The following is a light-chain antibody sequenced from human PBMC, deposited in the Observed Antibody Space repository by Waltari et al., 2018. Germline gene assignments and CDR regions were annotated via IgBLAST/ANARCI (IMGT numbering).Light chain of an antibody. J-gene: IGLJ3*02. V-gene: IGLV1-51*01. Sequence: QSVLTQAPSVSAAPGQTVTISCYGTTPNIGNNYVSRYQQLPGAAPKIVIYEDKRRPSGIPDRFSCSKSGASATLGITGLQTGEEADYYCGSWDSSLGIGVLGGGTRLTVL. CDR1: TPNIGNNY. CDR2: EDK. CDR3: GSWDSSLGIGV.